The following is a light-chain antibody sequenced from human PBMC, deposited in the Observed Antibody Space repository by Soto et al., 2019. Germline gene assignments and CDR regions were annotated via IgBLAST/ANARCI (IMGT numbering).Light chain of an antibody. V-gene: IGKV1-39*01. Sequence: DIRMTQSPSSLSASIGDRVTITCRASQSVRTHLNWYHQKPGKAPELLIYAASSLQAGVPSRFSGSGSGTDFTLTISSLHPEDFGDYYCQQSYSPPRTFGQGTNLEIK. CDR1: QSVRTH. CDR2: AAS. CDR3: QQSYSPPRT. J-gene: IGKJ2*01.